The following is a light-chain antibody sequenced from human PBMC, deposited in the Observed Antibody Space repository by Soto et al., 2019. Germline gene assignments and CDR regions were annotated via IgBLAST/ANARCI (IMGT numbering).Light chain of an antibody. CDR2: DVN. Sequence: QAVLTQPASVSGSPGQSISISCTGTSSDVGGYNYVSWYQQHPGKAPKLMIYDVNNRPSGVSNRFSGSKPGNTASLTIAGLQAEDEADYYCSSYTSRSPLVFGTGTNVTV. CDR1: SSDVGGYNY. V-gene: IGLV2-14*01. J-gene: IGLJ1*01. CDR3: SSYTSRSPLV.